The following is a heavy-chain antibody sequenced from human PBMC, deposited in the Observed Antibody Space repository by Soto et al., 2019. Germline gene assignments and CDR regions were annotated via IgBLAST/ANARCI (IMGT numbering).Heavy chain of an antibody. CDR2: IYYSGST. CDR1: GGSINSYY. D-gene: IGHD2-15*01. CDR3: GGENCSGGSCYSYAFDI. Sequence: SETLSLTCTVSGGSINSYYWNWIRQPPGKGLEWIGYIYYSGSTKYIPSLKSRVTISVDTSKSQFSLKLSSVTAADTAIYYCGGENCSGGSCYSYAFDIWGQGTMVTVSS. V-gene: IGHV4-59*08. J-gene: IGHJ3*02.